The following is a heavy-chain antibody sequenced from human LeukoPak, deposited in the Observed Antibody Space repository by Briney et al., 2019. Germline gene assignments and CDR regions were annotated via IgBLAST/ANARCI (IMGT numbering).Heavy chain of an antibody. CDR3: AKDGGLWVSAHWGDS. D-gene: IGHD7-27*01. CDR1: GFTFRGYT. V-gene: IGHV3-23*01. J-gene: IGHJ4*02. Sequence: GGSLRLSCAASGFTFRGYTMSWFGKAPGKGLGWSSPITTSDGNTYYADSVKGRFTVSRDNSKNTLFLQMNSLRAEDTAVYYCAKDGGLWVSAHWGDSWGRGTLVTVSS. CDR2: ITTSDGNT.